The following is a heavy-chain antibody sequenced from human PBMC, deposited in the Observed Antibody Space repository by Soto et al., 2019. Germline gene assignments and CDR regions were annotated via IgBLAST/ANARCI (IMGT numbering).Heavy chain of an antibody. J-gene: IGHJ3*02. Sequence: GGSLRLSXVVSGFSVSDTYMSWVRQAPGKGLEWVSVVYRGDATQYADSVKGRFTISRDNSKNTVYLQMNSLRAEDTAVYYCARDRSDSSRADSFDIWGQGTMVTV. CDR3: ARDRSDSSRADSFDI. CDR2: VYRGDAT. D-gene: IGHD6-25*01. V-gene: IGHV3-53*01. CDR1: GFSVSDTY.